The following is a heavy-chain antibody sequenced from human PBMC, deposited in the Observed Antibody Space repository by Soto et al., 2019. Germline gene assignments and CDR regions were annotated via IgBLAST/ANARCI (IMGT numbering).Heavy chain of an antibody. CDR2: INPNSGGT. CDR3: AREMPTARNHDAFDI. D-gene: IGHD1-1*01. CDR1: GYTFTGYY. V-gene: IGHV1-2*04. Sequence: ASVKVSCKASGYTFTGYYMHWVRQAPGQGLEWMGWINPNSGGTNYAQKFQGWVTMTRDTSISTAYMELSRLRSDDTAVYYCAREMPTARNHDAFDIWGQGTMVTVSS. J-gene: IGHJ3*02.